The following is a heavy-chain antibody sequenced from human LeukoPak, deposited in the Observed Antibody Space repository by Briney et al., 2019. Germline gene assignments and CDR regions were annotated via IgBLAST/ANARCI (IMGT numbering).Heavy chain of an antibody. CDR3: ARLKYYYDSSGYSGQGYYFDY. CDR2: IYSGDSDT. D-gene: IGHD3-22*01. Sequence: GESLKISCKGSGYSFTSYWIGWVRQMPGKGLEWMGIIYSGDSDTRYSPSFQGQVTISADKSISTAYLQWSSLKASDTAMYYCARLKYYYDSSGYSGQGYYFDYWGQGTLVTVSS. V-gene: IGHV5-51*01. J-gene: IGHJ4*02. CDR1: GYSFTSYW.